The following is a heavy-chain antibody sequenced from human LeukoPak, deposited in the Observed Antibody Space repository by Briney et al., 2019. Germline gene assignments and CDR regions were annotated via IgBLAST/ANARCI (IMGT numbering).Heavy chain of an antibody. V-gene: IGHV4-34*01. CDR1: GFTFSNYY. J-gene: IGHJ6*03. CDR2: INHSGSA. Sequence: GSLRLSCAASGFTFSNYYLSWIRQAPGKGLEWIGEINHSGSANYNPSLKSRVTISVDTSKNQFSLKLSSVTAADTAVYYCARENCSGGSCYSIYYYYYMDVWGKGTTVTVSS. D-gene: IGHD2-15*01. CDR3: ARENCSGGSCYSIYYYYYMDV.